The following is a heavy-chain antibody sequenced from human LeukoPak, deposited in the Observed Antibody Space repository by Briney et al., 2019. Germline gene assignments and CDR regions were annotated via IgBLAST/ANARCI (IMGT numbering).Heavy chain of an antibody. CDR3: ARGRYYDFNWFDP. CDR1: GFTFSSYS. CDR2: LSSDSTYI. D-gene: IGHD3-9*01. V-gene: IGHV3-21*06. J-gene: IGHJ5*02. Sequence: GGSLRLSCVASGFTFSSYSMIWVCQTPGGGLEWVSSLSSDSTYIYYADSARGRFAISRDNAKSTLFLQMNSLRAEDTGLYYCARGRYYDFNWFDPWGQGTLVTVSS.